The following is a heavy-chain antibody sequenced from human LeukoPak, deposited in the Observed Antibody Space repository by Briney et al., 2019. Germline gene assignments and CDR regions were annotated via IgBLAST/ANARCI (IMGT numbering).Heavy chain of an antibody. D-gene: IGHD3-3*01. CDR2: INHSGST. J-gene: IGHJ4*02. V-gene: IGHV4-34*01. CDR3: ARGSQADYDFWSGYYHGRYFDY. CDR1: GGTFSGYY. Sequence: SETLSLTCAVYGGTFSGYYWSWIRQPPGKGLEWIGEINHSGSTNYNPSLKSRVTISVDTSKNQFSLKLSSVTAADTAVYYCARGSQADYDFWSGYYHGRYFDYWGQGTLVTVSS.